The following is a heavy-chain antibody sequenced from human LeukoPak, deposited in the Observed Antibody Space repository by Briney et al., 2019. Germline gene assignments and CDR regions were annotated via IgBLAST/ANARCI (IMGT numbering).Heavy chain of an antibody. J-gene: IGHJ4*02. D-gene: IGHD5-24*01. CDR3: ARDMDGYNLVSFDY. V-gene: IGHV3-7*01. CDR2: IKQDGSEK. Sequence: PGGSLRLSCAASGFTFSSYWMSWVRQAPGKGLEWVANIKQDGSEKYYVDSVKGRFTISRDNAKNSLYLQMNSLRAEDTAVYYCARDMDGYNLVSFDYWGQGTLVTVSS. CDR1: GFTFSSYW.